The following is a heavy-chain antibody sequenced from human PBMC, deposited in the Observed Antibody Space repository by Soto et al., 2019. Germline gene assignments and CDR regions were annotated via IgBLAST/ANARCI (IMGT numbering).Heavy chain of an antibody. J-gene: IGHJ6*02. D-gene: IGHD2-8*02. Sequence: QVQLVQSGAEVKKPGSSVKVSCKASGGTFSRYTISWVRQAPGQGLEWMGRIIPILDIPNYAQNFQGRVTITADKSTRPAYXGXSXXRSDDTAGNYCASHFTGVLGLGASPPGGDNYGWDVWGQGTTVTVSS. CDR3: ASHFTGVLGLGASPPGGDNYGWDV. CDR1: GGTFSRYT. CDR2: IIPILDIP. V-gene: IGHV1-69*02.